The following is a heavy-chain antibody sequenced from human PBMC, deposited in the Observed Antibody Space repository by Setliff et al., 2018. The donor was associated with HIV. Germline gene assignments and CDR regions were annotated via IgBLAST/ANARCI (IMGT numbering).Heavy chain of an antibody. CDR3: ARAGMGALRSLFDY. CDR1: GGSVSNYY. D-gene: IGHD1-26*01. CDR2: INTSGST. V-gene: IGHV4-4*07. J-gene: IGHJ4*02. Sequence: SETLSLTCTVSGGSVSNYYWTWIRQSAGKGLEWIGHINTSGSTKYNPSLKSRLTISVDTSKNQFSLKLNSVTAADTAIYYCARAGMGALRSLFDYWGQGTLVTVSS.